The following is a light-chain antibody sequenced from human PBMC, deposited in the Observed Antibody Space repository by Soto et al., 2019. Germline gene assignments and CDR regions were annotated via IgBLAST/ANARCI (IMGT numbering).Light chain of an antibody. Sequence: QMTQSPSSLSASVGDRVTITCRASQSITTYLNWYQQRPGKAPEVLIYAASRLQGGVPSRFSGSGSGTDFTLTINSLQPEDVAVYYCQQRYNWPVTFGAGTRVEI. CDR1: QSITTY. V-gene: IGKV1-39*01. CDR3: QQRYNWPVT. J-gene: IGKJ4*01. CDR2: AAS.